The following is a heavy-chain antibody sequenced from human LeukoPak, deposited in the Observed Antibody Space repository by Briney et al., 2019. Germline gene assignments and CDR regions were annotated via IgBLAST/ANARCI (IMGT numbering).Heavy chain of an antibody. CDR2: IYSGGST. V-gene: IGHV3-53*01. CDR3: AREMGTFRWFDY. J-gene: IGHJ4*02. D-gene: IGHD1-7*01. CDR1: GFTVSSNY. Sequence: GGSLRLSCAASGFTVSSNYMSWVRQAPGKGLEWVSVIYSGGSTYYADSVKGRFTISRDNSKNTLYLQMNSLRAEDTAVYYCAREMGTFRWFDYWGQGILVTVSS.